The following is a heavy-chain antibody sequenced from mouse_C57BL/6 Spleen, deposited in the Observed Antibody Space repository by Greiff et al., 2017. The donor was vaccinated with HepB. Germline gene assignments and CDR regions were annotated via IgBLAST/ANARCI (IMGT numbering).Heavy chain of an antibody. CDR1: GYSFTGYY. CDR3: SRRLRDYLEY. CDR2: IYPYNGAS. D-gene: IGHD1-1*01. V-gene: IGHV1-31*01. J-gene: IGHJ2*01. Sequence: EVKLQQSGPELVKPGASVKISCKASGYSFTGYYMHWVRQSHGNILDWIGYIYPYNGASSYNQKFKGKATLTVDKASSTAYMEILSLTSEDSADYYWSRRLRDYLEYWGQGTTVTVSS.